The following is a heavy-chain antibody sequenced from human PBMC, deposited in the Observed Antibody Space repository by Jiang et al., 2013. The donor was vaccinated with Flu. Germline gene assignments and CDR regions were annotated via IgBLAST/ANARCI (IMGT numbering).Heavy chain of an antibody. J-gene: IGHJ4*02. CDR1: GGSIISDTYY. V-gene: IGHV4-39*07. CDR2: SIIVGVP. CDR3: VRAQKYSGFELPYFDS. D-gene: IGHD5-12*01. Sequence: TCTVSGGSIISDTYYWGLDPPSPQRRGWSGLGVSIIVGVPTPTRPSKSRVTMSVDTSKNQFSLKLRSLTAADTAMYYCVRAQKYSGFELPYFDSWGQGILVTVSS.